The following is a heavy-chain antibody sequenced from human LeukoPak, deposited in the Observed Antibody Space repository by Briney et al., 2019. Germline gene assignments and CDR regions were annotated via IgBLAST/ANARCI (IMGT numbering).Heavy chain of an antibody. Sequence: GGSLRLSCAASGFTVSSNYMSWVRQAPGKGLERASTIYSGGSTFYADSVKGRFTISRDNSRNTLYLQMNSLRAEDTAVYYCARDVDVWGKGTTVTISS. V-gene: IGHV3-53*01. CDR2: IYSGGST. J-gene: IGHJ6*04. CDR1: GFTVSSNY. CDR3: ARDVDV.